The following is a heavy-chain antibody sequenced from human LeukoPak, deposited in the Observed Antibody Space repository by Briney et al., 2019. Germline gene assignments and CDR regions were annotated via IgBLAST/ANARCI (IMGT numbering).Heavy chain of an antibody. CDR3: AREMDAHPRIVV. V-gene: IGHV4-4*02. D-gene: IGHD2-21*01. J-gene: IGHJ1*01. Sequence: SGTLSLTCAVSGGSISSNNWWSWVRQPPGKGLEWIGEIYHSGSTNYNPSLKSRITISVDKSKNQFSLKLNSVTAADTAVYYCAREMDAHPRIVVWGQGTLVTVSS. CDR1: GGSISSNNW. CDR2: IYHSGST.